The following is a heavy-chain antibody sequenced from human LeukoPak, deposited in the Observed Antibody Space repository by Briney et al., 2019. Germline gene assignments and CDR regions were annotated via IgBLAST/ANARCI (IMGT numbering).Heavy chain of an antibody. CDR2: ISYDGSNK. J-gene: IGHJ6*03. V-gene: IGHV3-30*18. D-gene: IGHD6-13*01. CDR3: AKDAATAAAVSYYYYYYMDV. CDR1: GLTFSSYG. Sequence: PGGSLRLSCAASGLTFSSYGMHWVRQAPGKGLEWVAVISYDGSNKYYADSVKGRFTISRDNSKNTLYLQMNSLRAEDTAVYYCAKDAATAAAVSYYYYYYMDVWGKGTTVTVSS.